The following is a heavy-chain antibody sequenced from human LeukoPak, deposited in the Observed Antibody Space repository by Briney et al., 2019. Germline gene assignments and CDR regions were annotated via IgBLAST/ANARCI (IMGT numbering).Heavy chain of an antibody. V-gene: IGHV3-48*03. Sequence: GGSLRLSCAASGFTFSSYEMNWVRQAPGKGLEWVSYISSSGSTIYYADSVKGRFTISRDNAKNTLYLQMNSLRAEDTAVYYCARDRLRYGPKPTYFDYWGQGTLVTVSS. J-gene: IGHJ4*02. CDR1: GFTFSSYE. CDR3: ARDRLRYGPKPTYFDY. D-gene: IGHD4-17*01. CDR2: ISSSGSTI.